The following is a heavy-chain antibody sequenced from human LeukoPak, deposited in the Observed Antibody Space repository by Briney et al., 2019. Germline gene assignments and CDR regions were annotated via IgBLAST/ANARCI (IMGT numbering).Heavy chain of an antibody. CDR3: ARAPRSSPPSYFDY. CDR2: ISYDGNNK. D-gene: IGHD1-26*01. J-gene: IGHJ4*02. V-gene: IGHV3-30-3*01. Sequence: PGGSLRLSCAASGFTFSSFPMHWVRQAPGKGLEWVTVISYDGNNKYYADSVKGRFTISRDNSKKMLNLQMNSLRAEDTAVYYCARAPRSSPPSYFDYWGQGTLVTVSS. CDR1: GFTFSSFP.